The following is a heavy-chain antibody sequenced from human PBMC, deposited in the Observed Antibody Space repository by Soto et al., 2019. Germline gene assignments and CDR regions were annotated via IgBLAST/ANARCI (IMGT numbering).Heavy chain of an antibody. CDR3: ARTLRGRGVKYFDD. Sequence: SQTLSLTCAISGDSVSNNSVAWNWVRQSPSRGLEWLGRTYYRSKWHYDYAPSVRSRITINPDTSKNHFSLQLNSVSPEDAAVYYCARTLRGRGVKYFDDWGQGTLVTVSS. V-gene: IGHV6-1*01. J-gene: IGHJ4*02. CDR2: TYYRSKWHY. D-gene: IGHD3-10*01. CDR1: GDSVSNNSVA.